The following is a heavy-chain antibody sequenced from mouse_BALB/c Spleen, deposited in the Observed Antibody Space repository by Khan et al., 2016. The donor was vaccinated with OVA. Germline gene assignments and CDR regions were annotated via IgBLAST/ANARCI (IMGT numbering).Heavy chain of an antibody. CDR2: IWGDGST. CDR1: GFSLTNYG. Sequence: VQLQESGPGLVAPSQSLSITCTVSGFSLTNYGVNWVRQPPGKGLEWLGVIWGDGSTNYHSALISRLSISKDNSKSQVFLKLNSLQTDYTATYYCTKFTPDYYTMDYWGQGTSVTVSS. V-gene: IGHV2-3*01. J-gene: IGHJ4*01. D-gene: IGHD1-1*01. CDR3: TKFTPDYYTMDY.